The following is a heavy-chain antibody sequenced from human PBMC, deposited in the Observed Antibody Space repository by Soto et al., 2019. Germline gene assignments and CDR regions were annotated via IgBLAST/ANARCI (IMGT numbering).Heavy chain of an antibody. Sequence: SETLSLTCSVSGASVSRDSYHGSFILQPPGKGLEWIVSFSDRGDSNEHPALKSRRTISIDTSTNGLSLRLSSVTAADTAAYYCATLLVENGGRGYWGQGTLVTVS. CDR3: ATLLVENGGRGY. J-gene: IGHJ4*02. CDR2: FSDRGDS. D-gene: IGHD2-2*01. CDR1: GASVSRDSYH. V-gene: IGHV4-61*01.